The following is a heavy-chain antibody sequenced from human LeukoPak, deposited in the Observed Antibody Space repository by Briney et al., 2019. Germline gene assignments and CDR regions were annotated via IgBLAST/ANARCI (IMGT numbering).Heavy chain of an antibody. CDR1: GGSISSYY. D-gene: IGHD3-16*02. J-gene: IGHJ4*02. Sequence: PSETLSLTCTVSGGSISSYYWSWIRQPPGKGLEWIGYIYYSGSTNYNPSLKSRVTISVDTSKNQFSLKLSSVTAADTAVYYCARDPYGYVWGSYRLGYFDYWGQGTLVTVSS. V-gene: IGHV4-59*01. CDR3: ARDPYGYVWGSYRLGYFDY. CDR2: IYYSGST.